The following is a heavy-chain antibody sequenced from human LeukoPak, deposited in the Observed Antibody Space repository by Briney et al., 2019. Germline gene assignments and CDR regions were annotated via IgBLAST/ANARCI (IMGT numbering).Heavy chain of an antibody. V-gene: IGHV4-34*01. D-gene: IGHD5-18*01. CDR2: INHSGST. CDR3: ARYSSGLDY. Sequence: SETLSLTCAVYGGSFSGYYWSWIRQPPGKGLEWIGEINHSGSTNYNPSLKSRVTISVDKSKNQFSLKLSSVTAADTAVYYCARYSSGLDYWGQGTLVTVSS. CDR1: GGSFSGYY. J-gene: IGHJ4*02.